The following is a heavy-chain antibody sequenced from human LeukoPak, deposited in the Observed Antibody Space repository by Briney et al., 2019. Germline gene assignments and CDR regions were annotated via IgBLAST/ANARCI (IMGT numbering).Heavy chain of an antibody. J-gene: IGHJ4*02. CDR2: ISGSGGSS. D-gene: IGHD3-10*01. Sequence: PGGSLRLSCAASGFTFSSYAMSWVRQAPGKGLEWVSAISGSGGSSYYADSVKGRFTISRDNSKNTLYLQMNSLRAEDTAVYYCAKLVGAWFGELFDDYWGQGTLVTVSS. V-gene: IGHV3-23*01. CDR1: GFTFSSYA. CDR3: AKLVGAWFGELFDDY.